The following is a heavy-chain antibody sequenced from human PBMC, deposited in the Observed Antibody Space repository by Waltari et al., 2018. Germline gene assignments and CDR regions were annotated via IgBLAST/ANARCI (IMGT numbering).Heavy chain of an antibody. CDR1: GYFISSGYY. CDR3: ARGLATIFGDVMIPFGGYEI. V-gene: IGHV4-38-2*01. CDR2: IYHSGGT. D-gene: IGHD3-3*01. Sequence: QVRLQESGPGLAKPSETLSRICDGSGYFISSGYYWAWIRQPPGKGLEWIGSIYHSGGTYYSPSLKRRITLSVDPSKNQFSLKLSPVTAADTAVYYCARGLATIFGDVMIPFGGYEIWGHGATVAVSS. J-gene: IGHJ3*02.